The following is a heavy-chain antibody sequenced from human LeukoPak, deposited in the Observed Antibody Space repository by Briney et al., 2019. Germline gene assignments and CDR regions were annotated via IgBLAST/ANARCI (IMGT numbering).Heavy chain of an antibody. J-gene: IGHJ4*02. CDR1: GFTFNNYA. CDR2: INGGSGNS. V-gene: IGHV3-23*01. D-gene: IGHD5-18*01. Sequence: GGSLRLSCAASGFTFNNYAMTWVRQAPGKGLEWVSVINGGSGNSYYADSVKGRFTVSRDNSKNTLYLQMDSLRDEDTAVYYCAKGQGYNYGDSIDYWGQGTLVTVSS. CDR3: AKGQGYNYGDSIDY.